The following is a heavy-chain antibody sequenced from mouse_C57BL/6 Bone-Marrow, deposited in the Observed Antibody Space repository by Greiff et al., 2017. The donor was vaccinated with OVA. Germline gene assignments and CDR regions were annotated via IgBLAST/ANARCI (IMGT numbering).Heavy chain of an antibody. J-gene: IGHJ2*01. CDR2: INPGSGGT. CDR1: GYAFTNYL. CDR3: AGGGMNYYGSSYGYFEY. D-gene: IGHD1-1*01. Sequence: QVQLQQSGAELVRPGTSVKVSCKASGYAFTNYLIEWVKQRPGQGLEWIGVINPGSGGTNYNEKFKGKATLTADKSSSTAYMQLSSLTSEDSAVYFCAGGGMNYYGSSYGYFEYWGQGTTLTVAS. V-gene: IGHV1-54*01.